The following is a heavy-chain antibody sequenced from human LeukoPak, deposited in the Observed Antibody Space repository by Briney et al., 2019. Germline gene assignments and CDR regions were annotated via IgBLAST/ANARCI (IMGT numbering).Heavy chain of an antibody. Sequence: PGGSLRLSCAASGFTFSSYSMNWVRQAPGKGLEWVSAISGSGGSTYYADSVKGRFTISRDNSKNTLYLQMNSLRAKDTAVYYCAKDMATYYDFWSGLGDYYYGMDVWGQGTTVTVSS. CDR1: GFTFSSYS. D-gene: IGHD3-3*01. CDR2: ISGSGGST. V-gene: IGHV3-23*01. J-gene: IGHJ6*02. CDR3: AKDMATYYDFWSGLGDYYYGMDV.